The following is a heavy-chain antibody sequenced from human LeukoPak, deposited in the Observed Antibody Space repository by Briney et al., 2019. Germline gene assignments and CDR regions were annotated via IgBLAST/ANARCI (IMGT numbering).Heavy chain of an antibody. J-gene: IGHJ4*02. Sequence: GGPLRLSCAASGFTFGGYAMSWVRQAPGKGLEWVSLISGSGDAYDADSVQGRFTISRDNSKNTLYLQMNSLRAEDTAVYYCVKDGHYPDNSGYYYEDSWGKGTLVTVSS. CDR2: ISGSGDA. CDR3: VKDGHYPDNSGYYYEDS. V-gene: IGHV3-23*01. D-gene: IGHD3-22*01. CDR1: GFTFGGYA.